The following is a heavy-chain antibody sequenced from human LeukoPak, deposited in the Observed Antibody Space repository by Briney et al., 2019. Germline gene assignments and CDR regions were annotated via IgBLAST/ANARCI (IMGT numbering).Heavy chain of an antibody. J-gene: IGHJ4*02. CDR2: IYYSGST. V-gene: IGHV4-59*12. CDR1: GGSISSYY. CDR3: AIVDTAMSADY. D-gene: IGHD5-18*01. Sequence: SETLSLTCTVSGGSISSYYWSWIRQPPGKGLEWIGYIYYSGSTNYNPSLKSRVTISVDTSKNQFSLKLSSVTAADTAVYYCAIVDTAMSADYWGQGTLVTVSS.